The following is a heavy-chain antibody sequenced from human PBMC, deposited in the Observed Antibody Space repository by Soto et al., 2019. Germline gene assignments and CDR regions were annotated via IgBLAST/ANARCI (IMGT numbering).Heavy chain of an antibody. Sequence: ASVKVSCKASGYTFTSYGISWVRQAPGQGLEWMGWISAYNGNTNYAQKLQGRVTMTTDTSTSTAYMELRSLRSDDTAVYYCAREGRITIFGVVIPPASYYYYYMDAWGKGTTVTVSS. CDR1: GYTFTSYG. D-gene: IGHD3-3*01. CDR3: AREGRITIFGVVIPPASYYYYYMDA. J-gene: IGHJ6*03. CDR2: ISAYNGNT. V-gene: IGHV1-18*01.